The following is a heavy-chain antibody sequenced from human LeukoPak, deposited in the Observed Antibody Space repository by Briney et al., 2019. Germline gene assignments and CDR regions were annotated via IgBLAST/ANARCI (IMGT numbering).Heavy chain of an antibody. CDR2: INTDGIST. D-gene: IGHD6-6*01. J-gene: IGHJ6*03. CDR1: GFTFSGYW. CDR3: ARGRGPTSFYYMDV. Sequence: PGGPLRLSCAASGFTFSGYWMHWVRQAPGKGLVWVSRINTDGISTTYADSVKGRFTISRDNAKNTLYLQMNSLRAEDTAVYFCARGRGPTSFYYMDVWGKGTTVTVSS. V-gene: IGHV3-74*01.